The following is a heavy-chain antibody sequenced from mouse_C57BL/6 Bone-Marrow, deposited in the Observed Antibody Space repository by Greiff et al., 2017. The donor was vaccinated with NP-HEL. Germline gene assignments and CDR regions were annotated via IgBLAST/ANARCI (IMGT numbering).Heavy chain of an antibody. CDR1: GYTFTDYY. V-gene: IGHV1-76*01. D-gene: IGHD2-4*01. CDR2: IYPGSGNT. Sequence: VQLQQSGAELVRPGASVKLSCKASGYTFTDYYINWVKQRPGQGLEWIARIYPGSGNTYYNEKFKGKATLTAEKSSSTAYMQLSSLTSEDSAVYFCARESYYDYDVAYWGQGTLVTVSA. J-gene: IGHJ3*01. CDR3: ARESYYDYDVAY.